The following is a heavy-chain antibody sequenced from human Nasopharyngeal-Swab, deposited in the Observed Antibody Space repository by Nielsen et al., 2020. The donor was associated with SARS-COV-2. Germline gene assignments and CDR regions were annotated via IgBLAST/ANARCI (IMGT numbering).Heavy chain of an antibody. J-gene: IGHJ5*02. Sequence: SVKVSCKASGGTFSSYAISWVRQAPGQGLEWMGGIIPIFGTANYAQKFQGRVTITADKSTSTAYMELSSLRSEDTAAYYCAREGITMLRFNWFDPWGQGTLVTVSS. D-gene: IGHD3-10*01. V-gene: IGHV1-69*06. CDR2: IIPIFGTA. CDR1: GGTFSSYA. CDR3: AREGITMLRFNWFDP.